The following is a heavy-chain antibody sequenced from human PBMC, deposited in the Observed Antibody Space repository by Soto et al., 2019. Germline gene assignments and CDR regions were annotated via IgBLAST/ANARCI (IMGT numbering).Heavy chain of an antibody. D-gene: IGHD1-26*01. CDR3: ARVPISGSYADY. J-gene: IGHJ4*02. CDR2: IYSGGST. Sequence: EVQLVETGGGLIQPGGSLRLSCAASGFTVSSNYMSWVRQAPGKGLEWVSVIYSGGSTYYADSVKGRFTISRDNSKNKLYRQMNSLRAEDTAVYYCARVPISGSYADYWGQGTLVTVSS. CDR1: GFTVSSNY. V-gene: IGHV3-53*02.